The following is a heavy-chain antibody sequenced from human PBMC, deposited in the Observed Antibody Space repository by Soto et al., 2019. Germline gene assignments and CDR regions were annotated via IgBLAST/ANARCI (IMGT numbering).Heavy chain of an antibody. J-gene: IGHJ3*02. D-gene: IGHD3-3*01. CDR3: ARVREWLGAFDI. Sequence: QVHLVQSGAEVKKPGASVKVSCKASGYTFTSYDINWVLQATGQGLEWMGWMNLNSGNTGYAQKFQGRVTMTRNTSISTAYMELSSLRSEDTAVYYCARVREWLGAFDIWGQGTMVTVSS. CDR1: GYTFTSYD. V-gene: IGHV1-8*01. CDR2: MNLNSGNT.